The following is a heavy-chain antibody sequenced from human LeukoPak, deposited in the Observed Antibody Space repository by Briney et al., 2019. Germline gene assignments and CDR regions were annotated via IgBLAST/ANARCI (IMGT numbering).Heavy chain of an antibody. V-gene: IGHV4-59*08. CDR2: IYYSGST. Sequence: SETLSLTCTVSGXPISSYYWSWIRQPPGKGLEWIANIYYSGSTNYNPSLKSRVTISVDTSKNQFSLKLSSVTAADTAVYYCASGRDYYDSSGYYYYYYGMDVWGQGTTVTVSS. CDR3: ASGRDYYDSSGYYYYYYGMDV. D-gene: IGHD3-22*01. CDR1: GXPISSYY. J-gene: IGHJ6*02.